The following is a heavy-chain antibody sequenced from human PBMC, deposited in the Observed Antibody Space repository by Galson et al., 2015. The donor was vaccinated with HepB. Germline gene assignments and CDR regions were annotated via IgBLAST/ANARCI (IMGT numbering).Heavy chain of an antibody. CDR2: IWYDGTKK. CDR1: GFTFSSYG. Sequence: SLRLSCAASGFTFSSYGMHWVRQAPGKGLEWVTVIWYDGTKKYYADSVKGRFTISRDNSKNTLYLQMSSLRAEDTAVYYCAGDSQLPRSFDYWGQGALVTVSS. D-gene: IGHD2-2*01. J-gene: IGHJ4*02. V-gene: IGHV3-33*01. CDR3: AGDSQLPRSFDY.